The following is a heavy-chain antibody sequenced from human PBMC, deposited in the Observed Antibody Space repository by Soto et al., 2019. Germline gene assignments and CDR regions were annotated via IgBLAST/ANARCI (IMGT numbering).Heavy chain of an antibody. CDR3: ARDFSGPMDY. CDR2: VNNINGKT. J-gene: IGHJ4*02. CDR1: GNTFYRHT. V-gene: IGHV1-3*04. D-gene: IGHD3-10*01. Sequence: ASVKVSCKASGNTFYRHTIHWVRQAPGQRLEWMGWVNNINGKTEYSQTFQGRVTISRDTSASTAYMELSSLRSEDTAVYYCARDFSGPMDYWGRGTLVTVSS.